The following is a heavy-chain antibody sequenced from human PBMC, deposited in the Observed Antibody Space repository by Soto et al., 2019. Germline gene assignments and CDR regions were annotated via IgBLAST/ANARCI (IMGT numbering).Heavy chain of an antibody. Sequence: GGSLRLSCAASGFTFSSYAMSWVRQAPGKGLEWVSAISGSGGSTYYADSVKGRFTISRDNSKNTLYLQMNSLRAEDTAVYYCAKESIVVVVAATSKTTVTTGNDYWGQGTLVTVSS. J-gene: IGHJ4*02. V-gene: IGHV3-23*01. CDR1: GFTFSSYA. D-gene: IGHD2-15*01. CDR2: ISGSGGST. CDR3: AKESIVVVVAATSKTTVTTGNDY.